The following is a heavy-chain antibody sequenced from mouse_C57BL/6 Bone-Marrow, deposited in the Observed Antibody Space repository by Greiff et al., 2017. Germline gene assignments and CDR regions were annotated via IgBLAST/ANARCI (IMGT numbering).Heavy chain of an antibody. CDR2: IDPSDSYT. D-gene: IGHD3-2*02. CDR3: ARESRQLRPYYFDY. CDR1: GYTFTSYW. Sequence: QVQLQQPGAELVMPGASVKLSCKASGYTFTSYWMHWVKQRPGQGLEWIGEIDPSDSYTNYNQKFKGKSTLTVDKSSRTAYMQLSSLTSEDAAVYYCARESRQLRPYYFDYWGQGTTLTVSS. J-gene: IGHJ2*01. V-gene: IGHV1-69*01.